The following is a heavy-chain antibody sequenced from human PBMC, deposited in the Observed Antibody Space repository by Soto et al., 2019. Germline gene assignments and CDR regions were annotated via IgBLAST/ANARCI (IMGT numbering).Heavy chain of an antibody. CDR3: ARAGVGATPNDY. CDR2: INAGNGNT. Sequence: QVQLVQSGAEEKKPGASVKVSCKASGYTFTSYAMHWVRQAPGQRREWMGWINAGNGNTKYSQKFQGRDTITRDTSASTAYMELSSLRSEDTAVYYCARAGVGATPNDYWGQGTLVTVSS. D-gene: IGHD1-26*01. J-gene: IGHJ4*02. V-gene: IGHV1-3*05. CDR1: GYTFTSYA.